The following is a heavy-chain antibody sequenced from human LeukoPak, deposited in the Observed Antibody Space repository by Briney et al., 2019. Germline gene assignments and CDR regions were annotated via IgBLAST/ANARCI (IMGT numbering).Heavy chain of an antibody. CDR2: IYYTGST. CDR3: ARRGGSGRAFDY. J-gene: IGHJ4*02. CDR1: GASISGGTYY. Sequence: SETLSLPCSVSGASISGGTYYWGWIRQPPGKGLEWIGGIYYTGSTYDNPSLKSRVTISVDTSKNQFSLKLSSVTAADTAVYYCARRGGSGRAFDYWGQGTLVTVSS. V-gene: IGHV4-39*01. D-gene: IGHD1-26*01.